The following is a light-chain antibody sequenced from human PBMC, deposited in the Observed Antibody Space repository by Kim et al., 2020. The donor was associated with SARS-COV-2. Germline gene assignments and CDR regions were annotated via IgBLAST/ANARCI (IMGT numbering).Light chain of an antibody. CDR2: VNSDGSH. J-gene: IGLJ1*01. CDR3: QTWATGIHV. V-gene: IGLV4-69*01. CDR1: SAYSTYA. Sequence: SVTLTCPLSSAYSTYAIAGHQQQPQKGPRFLMKVNSDGSHTKGDGIPDRFSGSSSGAERYLTISSLQSEDEADYYCQTWATGIHVFGSGTKVTVL.